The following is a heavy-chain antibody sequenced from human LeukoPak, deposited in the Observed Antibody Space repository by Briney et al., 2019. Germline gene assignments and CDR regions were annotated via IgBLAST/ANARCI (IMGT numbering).Heavy chain of an antibody. D-gene: IGHD1-7*01. CDR1: GGTFTIYA. CDR3: ARLTGTTSPYFDY. CDR2: IIPIFGTA. Sequence: SVRVSFKASGGTFTIYAISWVRQAPGQGVEWMGGIIPIFGTANYAQKFQGRVTITTDESTSTAYMELSSLRSEDTAVYYCARLTGTTSPYFDYWGQGSLVTVSS. V-gene: IGHV1-69*05. J-gene: IGHJ4*02.